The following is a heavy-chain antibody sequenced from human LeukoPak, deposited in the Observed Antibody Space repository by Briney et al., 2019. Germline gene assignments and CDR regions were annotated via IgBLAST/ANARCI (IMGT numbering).Heavy chain of an antibody. D-gene: IGHD2-2*01. V-gene: IGHV4-4*07. Sequence: SETLSLTCTVSGDSVSSYHWSWIRQPAGKGLEWIGRIYTTGFTNYSPSLKSRVTMSVDTSKNQFSLKLSSVTAADTAEYFCARESRRSYCNEYWGQGTLVTVSS. CDR3: ARESRRSYCNEY. J-gene: IGHJ4*02. CDR2: IYTTGFT. CDR1: GDSVSSYH.